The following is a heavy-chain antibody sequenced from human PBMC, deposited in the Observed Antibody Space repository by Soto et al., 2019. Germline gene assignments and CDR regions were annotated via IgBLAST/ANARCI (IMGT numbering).Heavy chain of an antibody. J-gene: IGHJ4*02. D-gene: IGHD1-26*01. Sequence: GGSLRLSCAASGFTFSSYGMHWVRQAPGKGLEWVAVISYDGSNKYYADSVKGRFSISRDNSKNTLYLQMNSLRAEDTAVYYCAKDTERLVGATSYFDYWGQGTLVTVSS. CDR1: GFTFSSYG. CDR2: ISYDGSNK. V-gene: IGHV3-30*18. CDR3: AKDTERLVGATSYFDY.